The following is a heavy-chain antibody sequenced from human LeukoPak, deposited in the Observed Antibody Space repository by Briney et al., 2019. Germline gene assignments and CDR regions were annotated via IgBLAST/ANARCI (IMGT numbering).Heavy chain of an antibody. CDR3: AKNINGGNWYYFDY. D-gene: IGHD1-20*01. V-gene: IGHV3-23*01. CDR2: ISGSGGST. J-gene: IGHJ4*02. CDR1: GFTFSSYS. Sequence: PGGSLRLSCAASGFTFSSYSMNWVRQAPGKGLEWVSAISGSGGSTYYADSVKGRFTISRDSSKSTLYLQMNSLRAEDTAVYYCAKNINGGNWYYFDYWGQGTLVTVSS.